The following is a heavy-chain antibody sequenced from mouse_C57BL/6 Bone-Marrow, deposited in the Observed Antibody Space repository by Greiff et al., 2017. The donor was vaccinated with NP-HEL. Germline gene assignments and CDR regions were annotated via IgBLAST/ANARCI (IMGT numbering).Heavy chain of an antibody. D-gene: IGHD2-5*01. J-gene: IGHJ4*01. V-gene: IGHV14-1*01. CDR3: TTAYYSNYDAMDY. CDR2: IDPEDGDT. Sequence: EVKLVESGAELVRPGASVKLSCTASGFNIKDYYMHWVKQRPEQGLEWIGRIDPEDGDTEYAPKFQGKATMTADTSSNTAYLQLSSLTSEDTAVYYCTTAYYSNYDAMDYWGQGTSVTVSS. CDR1: GFNIKDYY.